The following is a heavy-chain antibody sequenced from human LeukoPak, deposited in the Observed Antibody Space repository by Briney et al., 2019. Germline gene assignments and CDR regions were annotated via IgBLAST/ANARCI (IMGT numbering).Heavy chain of an antibody. CDR1: GFTFSSYW. J-gene: IGHJ4*02. Sequence: GGSLRLSCAAFGFTFSSYWMHWVRQAPGKGLVWVSRINSDGSSTNYADSVKGRFTISRDNAKNTLYLQMNSLRAEDTAVYYCAKGPPIVVVTATLDYWGQGTLVTVSS. V-gene: IGHV3-74*01. D-gene: IGHD2-21*02. CDR3: AKGPPIVVVTATLDY. CDR2: INSDGSST.